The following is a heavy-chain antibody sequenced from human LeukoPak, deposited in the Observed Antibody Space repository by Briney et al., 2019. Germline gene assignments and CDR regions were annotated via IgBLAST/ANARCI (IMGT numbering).Heavy chain of an antibody. V-gene: IGHV3-48*04. D-gene: IGHD6-13*01. Sequence: GGSLRLSCAASGFTFSSYAMSWVRQAPGKGLEWVSYISSSSSTIYYADSVKGRFTISRDNAKNSLYLEMNSLRAEDTAVYYCARVEQLVMVVWFDPWGQGTLVTVSS. CDR2: ISSSSSTI. CDR1: GFTFSSYA. J-gene: IGHJ5*02. CDR3: ARVEQLVMVVWFDP.